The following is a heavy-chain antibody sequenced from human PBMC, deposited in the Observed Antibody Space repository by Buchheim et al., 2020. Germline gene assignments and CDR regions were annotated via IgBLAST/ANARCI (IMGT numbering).Heavy chain of an antibody. Sequence: EVQLVESGGGLVQPGGSLRLSCAASGFTFSNYWMSWVRQAPGKGLEWVANIKQDGSEKYYVDSVKGRFTISRDNAKNSLYLQMNSLRAEDTAVYYCARGRGGGGSSQNGFDPWGQGTL. V-gene: IGHV3-7*01. CDR2: IKQDGSEK. D-gene: IGHD2-15*01. CDR1: GFTFSNYW. J-gene: IGHJ5*02. CDR3: ARGRGGGGSSQNGFDP.